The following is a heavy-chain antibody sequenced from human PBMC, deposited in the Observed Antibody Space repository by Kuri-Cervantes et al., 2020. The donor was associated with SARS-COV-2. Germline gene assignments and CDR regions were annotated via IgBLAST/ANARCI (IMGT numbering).Heavy chain of an antibody. D-gene: IGHD6-19*01. CDR2: ISSSSSHT. CDR3: ARAPQWVAGDDAFDI. V-gene: IGHV3-11*05. CDR1: GFTFSDYY. Sequence: GGSLRLSCAASGFTFSDYYMSWIRQAPGKGLEWVSYISSSSSHTNYADSVKGRFTISRDNAKNSLYLQMNSLRAEDTAVYYCARAPQWVAGDDAFDIWGQGTMVTVSS. J-gene: IGHJ3*02.